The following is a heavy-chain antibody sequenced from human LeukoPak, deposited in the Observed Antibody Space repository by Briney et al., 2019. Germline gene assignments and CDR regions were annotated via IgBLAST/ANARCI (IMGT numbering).Heavy chain of an antibody. J-gene: IGHJ6*02. D-gene: IGHD2-2*01. CDR1: GYTFTSYD. Sequence: ASVTVSCKASGYTFTSYDINWVRQATGQGLEWMGWMNPNSGNTGYAQKFQGRVTMTRNTSISTAYMELSSLRSEDTAVYYCARRAQIYCSSTSCYYYYGMDVWGQGTTVTVSS. CDR3: ARRAQIYCSSTSCYYYYGMDV. V-gene: IGHV1-8*01. CDR2: MNPNSGNT.